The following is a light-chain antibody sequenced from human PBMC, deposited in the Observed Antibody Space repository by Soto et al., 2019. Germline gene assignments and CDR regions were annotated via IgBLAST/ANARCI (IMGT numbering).Light chain of an antibody. V-gene: IGKV1-5*03. J-gene: IGKJ1*01. CDR3: QQYNGYSWA. CDR2: KVS. CDR1: QSLNDW. Sequence: DIQMTQSPSTLSASVGDRVTITCRASQSLNDWLAWFQQKPGKAPTLLIYKVSNLESGVPSRFSGSGSGTEFTLTISSLQPDAFETYYCQQYNGYSWAFGQGTKVEIK.